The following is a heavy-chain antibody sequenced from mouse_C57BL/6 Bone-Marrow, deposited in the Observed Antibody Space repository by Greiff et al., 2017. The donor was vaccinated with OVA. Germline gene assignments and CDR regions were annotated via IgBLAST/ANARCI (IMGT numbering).Heavy chain of an antibody. V-gene: IGHV1-61*01. CDR1: GYTFTSYW. J-gene: IGHJ2*01. Sequence: QVQLQQPGAELVRPGSSVKLSCKASGYTFTSYWMDWVKQRPGQGLEWIGNIYPSDSETHYNQKFKDKATLTVDKSSSTAYMQLSSLTSEDSAVYYCARSRGLPLYFDYWGQGTTLTVSS. D-gene: IGHD2-4*01. CDR3: ARSRGLPLYFDY. CDR2: IYPSDSET.